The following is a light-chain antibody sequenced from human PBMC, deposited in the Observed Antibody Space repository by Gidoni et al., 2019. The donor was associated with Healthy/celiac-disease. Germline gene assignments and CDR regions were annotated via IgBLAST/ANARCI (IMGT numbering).Light chain of an antibody. CDR3: NSRDSSGNHLV. Sequence: SAELTQDPAVSVALGQTVRITCQGDSLRSYYASWYKQKTGQAHLLVIYGKNNRPAGIPDRFYGSSSGNTVSLTITGAQAEDEADYYCNSRDSSGNHLVFGTGTKVTVL. J-gene: IGLJ1*01. CDR2: GKN. CDR1: SLRSYY. V-gene: IGLV3-19*01.